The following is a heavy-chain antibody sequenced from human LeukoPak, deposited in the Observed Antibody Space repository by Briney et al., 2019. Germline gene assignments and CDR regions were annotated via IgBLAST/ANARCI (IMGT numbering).Heavy chain of an antibody. D-gene: IGHD5-12*01. V-gene: IGHV1-2*02. Sequence: GASVKVSCKASGYTFTGYYMHWVRQAPGQGLEWMGWINPNSGGTNCAQKFQGRVTMTRDTSISTAYMELSRLRSDDTAVYYCARADSGYSLREWGQGTLVTVSS. CDR3: ARADSGYSLRE. J-gene: IGHJ4*02. CDR2: INPNSGGT. CDR1: GYTFTGYY.